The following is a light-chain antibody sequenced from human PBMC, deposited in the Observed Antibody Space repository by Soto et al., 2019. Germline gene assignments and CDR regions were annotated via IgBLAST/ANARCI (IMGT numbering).Light chain of an antibody. J-gene: IGLJ2*01. CDR1: SSNIGAGYA. Sequence: QSVLTQPPSVSVAPGQRVTISCTGSSSNIGAGYAVHWYQQRPGTAPKLLISDSDNRPSGVPDRFSGSKSGTSASLAITGLQAEDEADYYCQSYDNSHDWDVIFGGVTKLTVL. CDR2: DSD. V-gene: IGLV1-40*01. CDR3: QSYDNSHDWDVI.